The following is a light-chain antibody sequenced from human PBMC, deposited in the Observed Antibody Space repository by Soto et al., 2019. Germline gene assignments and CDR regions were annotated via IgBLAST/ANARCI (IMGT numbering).Light chain of an antibody. V-gene: IGLV1-47*01. CDR1: SSNIGSNY. Sequence: QSVLTQPPSTSGTPGQRVTISCAGSSSNIGSNYVYWYQQLPGTAPKVLIYGNNQRPSGVPDRFSGSKSGTSASLAISGLRSEDEADYYCAAWDDSLSGLVFGGGTKLTVL. J-gene: IGLJ2*01. CDR3: AAWDDSLSGLV. CDR2: GNN.